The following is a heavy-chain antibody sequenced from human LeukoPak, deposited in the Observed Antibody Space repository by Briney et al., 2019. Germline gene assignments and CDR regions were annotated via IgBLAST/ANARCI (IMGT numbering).Heavy chain of an antibody. J-gene: IGHJ4*02. Sequence: GGSLRLSCAASGFTFSSYAMHWVRQAPGKGLEYVSATSSNGGSTYYANSVKGRFTISRDNSKNTLYLQVGSLRAEDMAVYYCARLYSSGWLAFDYWGQGTLVTVSS. CDR1: GFTFSSYA. D-gene: IGHD6-19*01. CDR3: ARLYSSGWLAFDY. CDR2: TSSNGGST. V-gene: IGHV3-64*01.